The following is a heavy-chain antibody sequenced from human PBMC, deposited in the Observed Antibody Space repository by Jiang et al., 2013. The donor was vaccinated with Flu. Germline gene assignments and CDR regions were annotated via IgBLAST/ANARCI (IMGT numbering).Heavy chain of an antibody. D-gene: IGHD6-19*01. CDR3: AKDLGLDEDYYYYGSGR. CDR2: ISSGNDYX. Sequence: SGGGLVKPGGSLRLSCAASGFTFSSYTMNWVRQAPGKGLEWLSSISSGNDYXKYADSVRGRFTISRDDAKNSLYLQMSSLRAEDTAVYYCAKDLGLDEDYYYYGSGRLGPRDHGHRLL. CDR1: GFTFSSYT. J-gene: IGHJ6*02. V-gene: IGHV3-21*01.